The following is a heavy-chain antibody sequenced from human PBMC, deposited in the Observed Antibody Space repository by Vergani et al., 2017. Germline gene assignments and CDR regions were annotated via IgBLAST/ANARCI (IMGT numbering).Heavy chain of an antibody. CDR1: GFTFSSYA. Sequence: EVQLLESGGGLVQPGGSLRLSCAASGFTFSSYAMSWVRQAPGKGLEWVSAISGSGGSTYYADSVKGRFTISRDNAKNSLYLQMNSLRAEDTAVYYWARGGGVATIQYFDYWGQGTLVTVSS. CDR3: ARGGGVATIQYFDY. CDR2: ISGSGGST. V-gene: IGHV3-23*01. J-gene: IGHJ4*02. D-gene: IGHD5-24*01.